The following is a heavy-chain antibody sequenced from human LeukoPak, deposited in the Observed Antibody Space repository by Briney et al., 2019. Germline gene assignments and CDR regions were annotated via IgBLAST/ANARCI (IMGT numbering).Heavy chain of an antibody. D-gene: IGHD6-13*01. Sequence: GGSLRLSCAASGFTFSSYAMSWVRQAPGKGLEWVSAISGSGGSTYYADSVKGRFTISRDNSKDTLYLQMNSLRAEDTAVYYCAKDQRWGDSSSWFRNFGYWGQGTLVTVSS. CDR3: AKDQRWGDSSSWFRNFGY. V-gene: IGHV3-23*01. CDR1: GFTFSSYA. J-gene: IGHJ4*02. CDR2: ISGSGGST.